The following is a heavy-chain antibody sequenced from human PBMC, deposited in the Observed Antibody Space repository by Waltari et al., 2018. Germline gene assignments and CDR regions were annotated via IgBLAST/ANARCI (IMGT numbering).Heavy chain of an antibody. CDR2: IIPTFGTA. Sequence: QVQLVQSGAEVKKPGSSVKVSCKASGGTFSSYAISWVRQAPGQGLEWMGGIIPTFGTANYAQKFQGRVTITADESTSTAYMELSSLRSEDTAVYYCARDALRGPTISDAFDIWGQGTMVTVSS. D-gene: IGHD3-16*01. CDR1: GGTFSSYA. CDR3: ARDALRGPTISDAFDI. V-gene: IGHV1-69*01. J-gene: IGHJ3*02.